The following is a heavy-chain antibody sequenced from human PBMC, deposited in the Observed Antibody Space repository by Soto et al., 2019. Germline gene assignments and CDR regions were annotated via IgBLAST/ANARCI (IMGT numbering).Heavy chain of an antibody. CDR2: IYWDDNK. J-gene: IGHJ4*02. CDR1: GFSLSTSGVG. Sequence: QITLKESGPTLVKPTQTLTLTCTFSGFSLSTSGVGVGWIRQPPGKALECLALIYWDDNKHYSPSLKSRLTITKDTSKNQVVLTMTNVDPVDTATYYCAHRLTAVTSKYGSFVFWGQGTLVTVSS. D-gene: IGHD4-4*01. V-gene: IGHV2-5*02. CDR3: AHRLTAVTSKYGSFVF.